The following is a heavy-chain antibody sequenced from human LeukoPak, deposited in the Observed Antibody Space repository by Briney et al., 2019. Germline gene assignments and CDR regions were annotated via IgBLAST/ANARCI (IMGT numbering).Heavy chain of an antibody. CDR2: ISGSGGST. CDR1: GFTFSSYG. Sequence: PGGSLRLSCAASGFTFSSYGMSWVRQAPGKGLEWVSAISGSGGSTYYADSVKGRFTISRDNSKNTLYLQMNSLRAADTAVYYCARVEPLKMVKSPWGQGILVTVSS. D-gene: IGHD5-18*01. J-gene: IGHJ5*02. CDR3: ARVEPLKMVKSP. V-gene: IGHV3-23*01.